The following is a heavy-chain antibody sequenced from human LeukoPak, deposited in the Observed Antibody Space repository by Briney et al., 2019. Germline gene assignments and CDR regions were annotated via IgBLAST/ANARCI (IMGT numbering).Heavy chain of an antibody. CDR1: GFTFSSYS. V-gene: IGHV3-21*01. CDR2: ISSSSSYI. CDR3: ARVRDSSGYNAFDI. D-gene: IGHD3-22*01. Sequence: PGGSLRLSCAASGFTFSSYSMNWVRQAPGKRLEWVSSISSSSSYIYYADSVKGRFTISRDNAKNSLYLQMNSLRAEDTAVYYCARVRDSSGYNAFDIWGQGTMVTVSS. J-gene: IGHJ3*02.